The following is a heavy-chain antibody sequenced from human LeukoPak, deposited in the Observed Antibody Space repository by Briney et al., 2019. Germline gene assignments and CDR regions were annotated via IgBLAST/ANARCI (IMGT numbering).Heavy chain of an antibody. V-gene: IGHV4-59*12. CDR3: ARELTTGPYYFDS. CDR1: GGSISSYY. J-gene: IGHJ4*02. Sequence: SETLSLTCTVSGGSISSYYWSWIRQPPGKGLEWIGYIYYSGSTNYNPSLKSRVTISVDTSKNQFSLKLTSVLAADTAVYYCARELTTGPYYFDSWGQGTLVTVSS. CDR2: IYYSGST. D-gene: IGHD1-1*01.